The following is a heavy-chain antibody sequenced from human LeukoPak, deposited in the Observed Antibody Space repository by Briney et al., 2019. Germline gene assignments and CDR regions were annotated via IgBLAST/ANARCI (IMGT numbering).Heavy chain of an antibody. CDR3: ERVEDSGYDFIDY. D-gene: IGHD5-12*01. Sequence: RGSLRRSCAAPRFTLSSYWMRWVRQAPGKGLDSVANIKQDGSEKYYVESLKGRFTISRENAKNSLYLQMNSLRAEDTAVYYCERVEDSGYDFIDYWGQGTLVTVSS. CDR2: IKQDGSEK. V-gene: IGHV3-7*03. CDR1: RFTLSSYW. J-gene: IGHJ4*02.